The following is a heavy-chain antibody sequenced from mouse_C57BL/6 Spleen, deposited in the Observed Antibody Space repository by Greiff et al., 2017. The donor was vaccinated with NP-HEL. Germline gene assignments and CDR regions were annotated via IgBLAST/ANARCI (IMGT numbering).Heavy chain of an antibody. CDR2: IHPNSGST. Sequence: VQLQQSGAELVKPGASVKLSCKASGYTFTSYWMHWVKQRPGQGLEWIGMIHPNSGSTNYNEKFKSKATLTVDKSSGTAYMQRSSLTSEDSAVYYCAREVFAYWGQGTLVTVSA. CDR3: AREVFAY. J-gene: IGHJ3*01. CDR1: GYTFTSYW. V-gene: IGHV1-64*01.